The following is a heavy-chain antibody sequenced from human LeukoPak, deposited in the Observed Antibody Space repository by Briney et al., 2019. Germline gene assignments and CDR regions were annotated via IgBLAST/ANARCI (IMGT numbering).Heavy chain of an antibody. CDR1: GFTFDDYA. CDR2: ISWNSGSI. D-gene: IGHD4/OR15-4a*01. CDR3: AKDFRRANAYYFDY. Sequence: PGRSLRLSCAASGFTFDDYAMHWVRQAPGKGLEWVSGISWNSGSIGYADSVKGRFTISRDNAKNSLYLQMNSLRAEDTALYYCAKDFRRANAYYFDYWGQGTLVTVSS. V-gene: IGHV3-9*01. J-gene: IGHJ4*02.